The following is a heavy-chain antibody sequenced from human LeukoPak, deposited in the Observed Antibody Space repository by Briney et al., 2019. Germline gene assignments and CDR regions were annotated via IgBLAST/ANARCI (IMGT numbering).Heavy chain of an antibody. CDR1: GVSVSDGRYY. CDR2: KYYSGSA. D-gene: IGHD2-2*01. CDR3: ATPYCSSISCLDVFNM. Sequence: PSETLSLTCNVSGVSVSDGRYYWTWIRQHPGEGLEWIVYKYYSGSAKYNPSLKSRLTISIDTSKNQFSLQLSSVTAADTATYYCATPYCSSISCLDVFNMWGQGTRVTVSS. V-gene: IGHV4-31*03. J-gene: IGHJ3*02.